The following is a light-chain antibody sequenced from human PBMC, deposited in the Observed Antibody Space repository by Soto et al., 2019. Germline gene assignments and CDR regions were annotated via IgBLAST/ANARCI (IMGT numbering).Light chain of an antibody. J-gene: IGKJ1*01. CDR3: QPYSDNWT. CDR1: QSISSW. V-gene: IGKV1-5*03. Sequence: DIQMTQSPSTLSASVGDRVTITCRASQSISSWLAWYQQKPGTAPNLLIYKASTLQGGVPSRFSGSGSGTEFNLTISSMQPDDSAIYYCQPYSDNWTFGQGTKVE. CDR2: KAS.